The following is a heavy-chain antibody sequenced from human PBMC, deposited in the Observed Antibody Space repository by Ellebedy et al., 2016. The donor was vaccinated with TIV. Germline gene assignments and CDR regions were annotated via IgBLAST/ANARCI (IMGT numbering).Heavy chain of an antibody. V-gene: IGHV1-2*02. J-gene: IGHJ3*02. D-gene: IGHD1-26*01. CDR2: INPNSVGT. Sequence: AASVKVSCKASGYTFTAYNMHWVRQAPEQGLEWKGWINPNSVGTNYAQKCQGRVTMTRETSISTAYMELSRLRSADTAVYFCATSGWVVAATSVDFDIWGQGTMFTVSS. CDR3: ATSGWVVAATSVDFDI. CDR1: GYTFTAYN.